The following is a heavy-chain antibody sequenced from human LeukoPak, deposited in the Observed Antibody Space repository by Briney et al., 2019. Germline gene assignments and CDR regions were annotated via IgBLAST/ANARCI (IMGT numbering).Heavy chain of an antibody. CDR1: GYTFTSYY. V-gene: IGHV1-46*01. D-gene: IGHD1-14*01. Sequence: ASVKVSCKASGYTFTSYYMHWVRQAPGQGLEWMGIIIPNGSSTSYAQKFQGRVTMTRDTSTSTVYMELSSLRSEDTAVYYCARDPIKDDYWGQGTLVTVSS. CDR2: IIPNGSST. J-gene: IGHJ4*02. CDR3: ARDPIKDDY.